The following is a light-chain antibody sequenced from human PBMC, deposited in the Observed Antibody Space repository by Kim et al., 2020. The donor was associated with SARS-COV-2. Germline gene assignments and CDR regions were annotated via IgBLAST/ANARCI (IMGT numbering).Light chain of an antibody. V-gene: IGLV2-14*03. CDR1: SSVVGSYND. J-gene: IGLJ3*02. CDR2: DLS. CDR3: SSYTRSSAL. Sequence: GQSITVSCRRSSSVVGSYNDFSRYHQHPATAPNLLIYDLSPRPSAVSNPVSGSESGTTASMTVSGPEAEAEADYDCSSYTRSSALFGGGTQLTVL.